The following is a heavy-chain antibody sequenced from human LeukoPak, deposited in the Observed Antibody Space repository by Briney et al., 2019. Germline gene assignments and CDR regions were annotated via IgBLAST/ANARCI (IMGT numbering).Heavy chain of an antibody. CDR1: GYSISSGYY. D-gene: IGHD5-12*01. J-gene: IGHJ6*03. Sequence: PSETLSLTCTVSGYSISSGYYWGWIRQPPGKGLEWIGYIYYSGSTNYNPSLKSRVTISVDTSKNQFSLKLSSVTAADTAVYYCARAVNSGYYYYYYYMDVWGKGTTVTISS. V-gene: IGHV4-61*01. CDR2: IYYSGST. CDR3: ARAVNSGYYYYYYYMDV.